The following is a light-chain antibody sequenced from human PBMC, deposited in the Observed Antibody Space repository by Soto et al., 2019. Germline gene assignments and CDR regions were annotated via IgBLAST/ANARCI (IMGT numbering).Light chain of an antibody. CDR1: QSVSSY. V-gene: IGKV3-11*01. Sequence: EIVLTQSPATLSLSPGERATLSCRASQSVSSYLAWYQQKPGQAPRLLIYDASNRATGIPARFSGSGSGTDFTLTISSLEPEDFAVYYCRQRSNWPRYTFGQGTKVEIK. J-gene: IGKJ2*01. CDR3: RQRSNWPRYT. CDR2: DAS.